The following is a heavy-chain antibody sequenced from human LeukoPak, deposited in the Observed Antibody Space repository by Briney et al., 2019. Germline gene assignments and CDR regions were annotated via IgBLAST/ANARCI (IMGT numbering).Heavy chain of an antibody. CDR2: INPNSGGT. D-gene: IGHD1-26*01. CDR1: GYTFTSYG. J-gene: IGHJ4*02. V-gene: IGHV1-2*02. Sequence: ASVKVSCKASGYTFTSYGISWVRQAPGQGLEWMGWINPNSGGTNYAQKFQGRVTMTRDTSISTAYMELSRLRSDDTAVYYCASHRSSGRKAYDEYWGQGTLVTVSS. CDR3: ASHRSSGRKAYDEY.